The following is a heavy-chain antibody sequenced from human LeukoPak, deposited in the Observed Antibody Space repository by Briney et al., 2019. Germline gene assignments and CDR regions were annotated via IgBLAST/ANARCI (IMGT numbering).Heavy chain of an antibody. CDR2: TYYTGST. Sequence: SETLSLTCTVSGGSVSGYYWNWVRQPPGKGLEWVGYTYYTGSTSYNPSLEGRVTISVDTSTKQFSLTLSSVTAADTAVYYCAIRSGGNYYGVDAWGQGTTVTVSS. D-gene: IGHD3-16*01. CDR1: GGSVSGYY. CDR3: AIRSGGNYYGVDA. J-gene: IGHJ6*02. V-gene: IGHV4-59*08.